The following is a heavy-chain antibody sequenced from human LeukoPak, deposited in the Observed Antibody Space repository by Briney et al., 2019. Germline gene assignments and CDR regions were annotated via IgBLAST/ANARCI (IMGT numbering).Heavy chain of an antibody. CDR1: GFTFSSYA. D-gene: IGHD2-21*01. Sequence: GGSLRLSCAASGFTFSSYAMSWVRQAPGKGLEWVGRIKPKTDGETTEYAAPVKGRFSISRDDSKNMLYLQMNSLKTEDTAVYYCITPLPYSAQGGQGTLVTVSS. J-gene: IGHJ4*02. CDR3: ITPLPYSAQ. CDR2: IKPKTDGETT. V-gene: IGHV3-15*01.